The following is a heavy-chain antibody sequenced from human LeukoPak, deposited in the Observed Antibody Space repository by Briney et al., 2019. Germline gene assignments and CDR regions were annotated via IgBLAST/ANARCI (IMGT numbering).Heavy chain of an antibody. CDR2: INHSGST. CDR1: DGSFSGYY. Sequence: SETLSLTCAVYDGSFSGYYWSWIRQPPGKGLEWIGEINHSGSTNYNPSLKSRVTISVDTSKNQFSLKLSSVTAADTAVYYCARVRVVVVAATSAVYYYGMDVWGQGTTVTVSS. J-gene: IGHJ6*02. CDR3: ARVRVVVVAATSAVYYYGMDV. D-gene: IGHD2-15*01. V-gene: IGHV4-34*01.